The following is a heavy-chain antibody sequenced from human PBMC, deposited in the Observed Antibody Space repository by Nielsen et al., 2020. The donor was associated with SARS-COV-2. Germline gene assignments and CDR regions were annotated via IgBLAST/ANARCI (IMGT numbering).Heavy chain of an antibody. D-gene: IGHD6-19*01. CDR2: IRSKSHSYET. J-gene: IGHJ4*02. V-gene: IGHV3-73*01. CDR1: GFSISDSG. CDR3: VAVAGTGY. Sequence: GGSLRLSCAASGFSISDSGMHWVRQASGRGLEWLGRIRSKSHSYETVYAVSVRDRFTISRDDSENTAYLQMNSLRTEDTALYHCVAVAGTGYWGQGTLVTVSS.